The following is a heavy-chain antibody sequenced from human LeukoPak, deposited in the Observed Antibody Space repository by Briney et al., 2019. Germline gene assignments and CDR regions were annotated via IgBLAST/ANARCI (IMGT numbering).Heavy chain of an antibody. Sequence: SETLSLTCAVYGGSFSGYYWSWIRQPPGKGREGIGEINQRGSTNYNPSLKSRVTISVDTSKNQFSLKLSSVTAADTAVYYCARSCTGGVCRNSFDYWGQGTLVTVSS. CDR2: INQRGST. CDR3: ARSCTGGVCRNSFDY. V-gene: IGHV4-34*01. D-gene: IGHD2-8*02. CDR1: GGSFSGYY. J-gene: IGHJ4*02.